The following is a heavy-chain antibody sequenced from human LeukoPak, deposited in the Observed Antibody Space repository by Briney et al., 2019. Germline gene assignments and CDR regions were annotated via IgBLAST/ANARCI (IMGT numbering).Heavy chain of an antibody. CDR3: AKDREERLSGLSPPFDY. V-gene: IGHV3-23*01. Sequence: PGGSLRLSCAASGFTFSSYAMSWVRQAPGKGLEWVSAISGSGGSTYYADSVKGRFTISRDNSKNTLYLQMNSLRAEDTAVCYCAKDREERLSGLSPPFDYWGQGTLVTVSS. CDR2: ISGSGGST. CDR1: GFTFSSYA. J-gene: IGHJ4*02. D-gene: IGHD2-15*01.